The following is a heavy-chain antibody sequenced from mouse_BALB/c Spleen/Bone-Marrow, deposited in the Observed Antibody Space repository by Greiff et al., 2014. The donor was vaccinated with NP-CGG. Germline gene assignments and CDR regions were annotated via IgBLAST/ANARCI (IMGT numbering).Heavy chain of an antibody. Sequence: VQLKQSGPDLVKPGASVKISCKASGYSFTGYYMHWVKQSPGKSLEWIGRVYPNNGGTSYNQKFKGKATLTVDKSSSTAYMELRSLSSEDAAVYYCARGDYGSSYRCFDVWGAGTTVTVSA. V-gene: IGHV1-34*01. CDR1: GYSFTGYY. CDR2: VYPNNGGT. D-gene: IGHD1-1*01. J-gene: IGHJ1*01. CDR3: ARGDYGSSYRCFDV.